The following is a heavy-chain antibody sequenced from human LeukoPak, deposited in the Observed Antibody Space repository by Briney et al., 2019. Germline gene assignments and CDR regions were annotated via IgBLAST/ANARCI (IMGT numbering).Heavy chain of an antibody. CDR1: GFIVSSNY. J-gene: IGHJ4*02. CDR2: IIGGGGST. V-gene: IGHV3-23*01. CDR3: AHGAMYQLDY. Sequence: GGSLRLSCAASGFIVSSNYFSWVRQAPGKGLEWVSGIIGGGGSTYYADSVKGRFTISGDNSRNTLFLQMNSLRAEDTAVYYCAHGAMYQLDYWGQGTLVTVSS. D-gene: IGHD2-2*01.